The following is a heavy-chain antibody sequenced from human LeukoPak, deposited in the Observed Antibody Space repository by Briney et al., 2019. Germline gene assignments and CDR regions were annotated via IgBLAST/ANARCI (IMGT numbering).Heavy chain of an antibody. V-gene: IGHV1-18*01. CDR1: GYTFTSYG. CDR2: ISAYNGNT. D-gene: IGHD6-6*01. J-gene: IGHJ5*02. CDR3: ARDYRYSSSSPWFDP. Sequence: GASVKASCKASGYTFTSYGISWVRQAPGQGLEWMGWISAYNGNTNYAQKLQGRVTMTTDTSTSTAYMELRSLRSDDTAVYYCARDYRYSSSSPWFDPWGQGTLVTVSS.